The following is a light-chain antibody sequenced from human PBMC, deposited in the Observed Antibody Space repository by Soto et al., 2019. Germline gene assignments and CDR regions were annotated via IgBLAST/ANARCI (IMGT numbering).Light chain of an antibody. J-gene: IGLJ1*01. CDR1: SSNLGAGYD. Sequence: QSVMTQPPSVAGPPGQRITISCTGSSSNLGAGYDVHWYQLLPGTAPKLLIYGNRNRPSGVPDRFSGSKSGTSASLAITGLQAEDEADYYCQSYDNSLGVCYVFGTGTKVTVL. CDR2: GNR. V-gene: IGLV1-40*01. CDR3: QSYDNSLGVCYV.